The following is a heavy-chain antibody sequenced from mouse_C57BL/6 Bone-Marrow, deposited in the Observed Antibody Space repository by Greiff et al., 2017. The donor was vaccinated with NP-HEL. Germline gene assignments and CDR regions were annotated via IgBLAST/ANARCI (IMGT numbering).Heavy chain of an antibody. J-gene: IGHJ2*01. Sequence: EVKLVESGGGLVQPGGSLSLSCAASGFTFTDYYMSWVRQPPGKALEWLGFIRNKANGYTTEYSASVKGRFTISRDNSQSILYLQMNALRAEDSATYYCARYYYGSDYWGQGTTLTVSS. CDR2: IRNKANGYTT. CDR1: GFTFTDYY. D-gene: IGHD1-1*01. V-gene: IGHV7-3*01. CDR3: ARYYYGSDY.